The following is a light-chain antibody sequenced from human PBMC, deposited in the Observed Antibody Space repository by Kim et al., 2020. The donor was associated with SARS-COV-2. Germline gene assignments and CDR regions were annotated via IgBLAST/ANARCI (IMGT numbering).Light chain of an antibody. Sequence: ELTQPPSASGTPGQRVTISCSGSSSNIGTKTVSWYQQLPGTAPKLLIYNNNQRPSGVPDRFSGSKSGTSASLAISGLQSEDEADYYCAAWDDSLNGVVFGGGTKLTVL. CDR1: SSNIGTKT. V-gene: IGLV1-44*01. J-gene: IGLJ2*01. CDR3: AAWDDSLNGVV. CDR2: NNN.